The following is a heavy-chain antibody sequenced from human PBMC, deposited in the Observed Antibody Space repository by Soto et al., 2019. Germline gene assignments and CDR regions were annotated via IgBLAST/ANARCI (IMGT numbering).Heavy chain of an antibody. Sequence: PGGSLRLSCAASGFIFSDYYMSWIRQAPGKGLEWVSYINSGGTTINYADSVKGRFTISRDNAKKSVYLQMNSLRAEDMAVYYCASAGSRYSSSWYFFDYWGQGTLVTFSS. V-gene: IGHV3-11*01. CDR3: ASAGSRYSSSWYFFDY. D-gene: IGHD6-13*01. J-gene: IGHJ4*02. CDR1: GFIFSDYY. CDR2: INSGGTTI.